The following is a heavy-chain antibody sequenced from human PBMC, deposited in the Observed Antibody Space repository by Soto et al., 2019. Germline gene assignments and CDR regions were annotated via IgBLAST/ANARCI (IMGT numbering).Heavy chain of an antibody. V-gene: IGHV6-1*01. Sequence: PSHTLSLTCAISGDSDSSNTAAWNWIRSSPSRGLEWLGRTYYRSNWRHDYAVSVKSPTTVNPATSKNHFSLQLNSVTPDDTAVYYCARGVAGSGFDLWGQGTLVTVSS. D-gene: IGHD6-19*01. CDR2: TYYRSNWRH. CDR3: ARGVAGSGFDL. J-gene: IGHJ4*02. CDR1: GDSDSSNTAA.